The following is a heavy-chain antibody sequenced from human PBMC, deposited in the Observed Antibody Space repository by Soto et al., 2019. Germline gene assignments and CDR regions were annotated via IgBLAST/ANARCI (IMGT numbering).Heavy chain of an antibody. V-gene: IGHV3-48*02. D-gene: IGHD3-3*01. J-gene: IGHJ6*02. CDR2: ISSSSSTI. CDR3: ARFLYDFWSGYYRRGPLDV. CDR1: GFTFSSYS. Sequence: QPGGSLRLSCAASGFTFSSYSMNWVRQAPGKGLEWVSYISSSSSTIYYADSVKGRFTISRDNAKNSLYLQMNSLRDEDTAVYYCARFLYDFWSGYYRRGPLDVGGQGTTVTVSS.